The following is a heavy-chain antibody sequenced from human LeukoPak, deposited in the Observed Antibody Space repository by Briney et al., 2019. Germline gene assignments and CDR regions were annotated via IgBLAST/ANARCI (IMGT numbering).Heavy chain of an antibody. D-gene: IGHD6-19*01. CDR3: AKSYRYSSAWYEPYFDY. CDR2: ISYDGSNK. V-gene: IGHV3-30*18. CDR1: GFTFSSYG. J-gene: IGHJ4*02. Sequence: GGSLRLSCAASGFTFSSYGMHWVRQAPGKGLEWVAVISYDGSNKYYADSVKGRFTISRDNSKNTLYLQMNSLRAEDTAVYYCAKSYRYSSAWYEPYFDYWGQGTLVTVSS.